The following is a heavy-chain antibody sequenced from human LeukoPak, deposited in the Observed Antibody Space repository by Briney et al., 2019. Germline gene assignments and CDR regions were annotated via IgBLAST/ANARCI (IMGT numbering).Heavy chain of an antibody. CDR2: ISSSSSYI. D-gene: IGHD1/OR15-1a*01. CDR3: ARERGGWERLEQQLGMDV. Sequence: GGSLRLSCAASGFTFSSYSMNWVRQAPGKGLEWVSSISSSSSYIYYADSVKGRFTISRDNAKNSLYLQMNSLRAEDTAVYYCARERGGWERLEQQLGMDVWGKGTTVTVSS. J-gene: IGHJ6*04. CDR1: GFTFSSYS. V-gene: IGHV3-21*01.